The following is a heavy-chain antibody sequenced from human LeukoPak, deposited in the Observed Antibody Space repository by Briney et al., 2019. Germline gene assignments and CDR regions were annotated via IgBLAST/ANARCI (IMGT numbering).Heavy chain of an antibody. CDR3: ARDSNYYGSGSLDY. Sequence: ASVRVSCKASGDTFTSYAMHWVRQAPGQRLEWMGWINAGNGNTKYSQKFQGRVTITRDTSASTAYMELSSLRSEDTAVYYCARDSNYYGSGSLDYWGQGTLVTVSS. V-gene: IGHV1-3*01. CDR2: INAGNGNT. CDR1: GDTFTSYA. J-gene: IGHJ4*02. D-gene: IGHD3-10*01.